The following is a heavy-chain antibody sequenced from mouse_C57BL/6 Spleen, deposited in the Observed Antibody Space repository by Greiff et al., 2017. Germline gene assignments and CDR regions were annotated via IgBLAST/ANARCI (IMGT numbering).Heavy chain of an antibody. V-gene: IGHV1-82*01. CDR2: IYPGDGDT. CDR1: GYAFSSSW. J-gene: IGHJ4*01. Sequence: VQLQQSGPELVKPGASVKISCKASGYAFSSSWMNWVKQRPGKGLEWIGRIYPGDGDTNYNGKFKGKATLTADKSSSTAYMQLSSLTSEDSAVYFCAREGLLRYYAMDYWGQGTSVTVSS. CDR3: AREGLLRYYAMDY. D-gene: IGHD1-1*01.